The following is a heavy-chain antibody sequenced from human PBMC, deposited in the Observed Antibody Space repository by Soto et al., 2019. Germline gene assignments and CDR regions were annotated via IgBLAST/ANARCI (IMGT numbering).Heavy chain of an antibody. CDR3: ARVSGIVAVITSHAFDI. CDR1: GGSISSGGYY. V-gene: IGHV4-31*03. CDR2: IYYSGST. J-gene: IGHJ3*02. D-gene: IGHD3-22*01. Sequence: SETLSLTCTVSGGSISSGGYYWSWIRQHPGKGLEWIGYIYYSGSTYYNPSLKSRVTISVDTSKNQFSLKLSSVTAADTAVYYCARVSGIVAVITSHAFDIWGQGTMVTVSS.